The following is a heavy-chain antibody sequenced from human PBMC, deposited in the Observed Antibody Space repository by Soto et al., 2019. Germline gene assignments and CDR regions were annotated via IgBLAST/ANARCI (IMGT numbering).Heavy chain of an antibody. J-gene: IGHJ3*02. CDR1: GFTVISYE. CDR2: ISISGGTI. D-gene: IGHD5-12*01. CDR3: TKEKSVMNSGYDAFDI. V-gene: IGHV3-48*03. Sequence: PWGSLRLSCAASGFTVISYEMDFFRHSPLKWLEWVAYISISGGTIYYGDSVEGRFTISRDNADNSLYLQMNSLRAEDTAVYYCTKEKSVMNSGYDAFDIWGRGTMVTVSS.